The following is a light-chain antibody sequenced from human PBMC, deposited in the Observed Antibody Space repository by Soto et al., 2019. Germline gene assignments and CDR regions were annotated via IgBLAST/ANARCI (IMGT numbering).Light chain of an antibody. CDR3: SSNTTSNTRQIV. Sequence: QSVLTQPASVSGSPGQSITISCTGTSSDVGGYNYVSWYQHHPGKAPKLIIYDVSNRPSGVSIRFSGSKSDNTASLTISGLQPEDEADYHCSSNTTSNTRQIVFGTGTKVTVL. CDR1: SSDVGGYNY. CDR2: DVS. J-gene: IGLJ1*01. V-gene: IGLV2-14*03.